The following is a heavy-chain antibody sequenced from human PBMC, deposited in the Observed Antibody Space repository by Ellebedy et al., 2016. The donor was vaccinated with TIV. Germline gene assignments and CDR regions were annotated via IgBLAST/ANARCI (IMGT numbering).Heavy chain of an antibody. CDR1: GFTVSSNY. V-gene: IGHV3-53*01. Sequence: GESLKISCAASGFTVSSNYMSWVRQAPGKGLEWVTVIHIGGSTYYADSVKGRLTISRDNSKNTLYLQMNSLTVEDTALYYCARSRDYDTPLDYWGQGTLVTVSS. J-gene: IGHJ4*02. D-gene: IGHD3-22*01. CDR3: ARSRDYDTPLDY. CDR2: IHIGGST.